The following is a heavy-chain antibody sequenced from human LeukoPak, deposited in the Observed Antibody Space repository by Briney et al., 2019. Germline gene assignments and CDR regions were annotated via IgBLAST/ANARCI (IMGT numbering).Heavy chain of an antibody. V-gene: IGHV4-59*01. J-gene: IGHJ4*02. D-gene: IGHD3-22*01. CDR2: IYYSGST. CDR3: ARADYYYDSSGYYYVGYFDY. CDR1: GVSISSYY. Sequence: SETLSLTCTVSGVSISSYYWGWMRQPPGKGLEWRGDIYYSGSTNYNPSLKRLVTISLDTSKNPFSLKLSSVPAADTAVYYCARADYYYDSSGYYYVGYFDYWGQGTLVTVSS.